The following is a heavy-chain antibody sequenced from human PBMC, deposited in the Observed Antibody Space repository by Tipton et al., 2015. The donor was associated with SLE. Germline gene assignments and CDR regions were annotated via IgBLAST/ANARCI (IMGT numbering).Heavy chain of an antibody. J-gene: IGHJ6*02. Sequence: GSLRLSCAASGFTFDDYGMSWVRQAPGKGLEWVSVFYLSGNTYYSDSVKGRFTISRDNSKDTLYLQMNGLRAEDTAVYYCARLEWLLSKPYGMDVWGQGTTVTVSS. CDR3: ARLEWLLSKPYGMDV. V-gene: IGHV3-23*03. D-gene: IGHD3-3*01. CDR1: GFTFDDYG. CDR2: FYLSGNT.